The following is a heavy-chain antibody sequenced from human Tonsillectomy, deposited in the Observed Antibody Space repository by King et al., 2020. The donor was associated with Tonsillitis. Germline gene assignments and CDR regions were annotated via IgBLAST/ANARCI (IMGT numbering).Heavy chain of an antibody. J-gene: IGHJ4*02. CDR1: GGSLSSYY. CDR3: ARGGRDDYVWGSYRYIPFDY. Sequence: QLQESGPGLVKPSETLSLTCTVSGGSLSSYYWSWIRQPPGKGLEWIGYIYYSGSTNYNPSLKSRVTISVDTSKNQFSLKLRSVTAADTAVYYCARGGRDDYVWGSYRYIPFDYWGQGTLVTVSS. V-gene: IGHV4-59*01. CDR2: IYYSGST. D-gene: IGHD3-16*02.